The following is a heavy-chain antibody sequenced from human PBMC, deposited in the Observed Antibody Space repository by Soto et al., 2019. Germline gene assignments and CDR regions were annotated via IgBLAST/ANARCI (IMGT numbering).Heavy chain of an antibody. J-gene: IGHJ5*02. V-gene: IGHV4-59*01. CDR2: ISNSGNT. CDR1: GGSISSNY. CDR3: ARGGCSSCHFDP. Sequence: ETLSLTCSVSGGSISSNYWSWIRQPPGKGLEWIGYISNSGNTKYNSSLKSRVTISADTSKNQFSLKLTSVTAADTAVYYCARGGCSSCHFDPWGQGTLVTVSS. D-gene: IGHD2-2*01.